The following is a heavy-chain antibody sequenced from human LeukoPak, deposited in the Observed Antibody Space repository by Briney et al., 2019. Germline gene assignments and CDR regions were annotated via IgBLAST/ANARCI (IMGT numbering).Heavy chain of an antibody. Sequence: ASVTVSCKASGYTFTGYYMHWVRQAPGQGLEWMGWINPNSGGTNYAQKFQGRVTMTRDTSISTAYMELSRLRSDDTAVCYCARDWDFWSGSYFDYWGQGTLVTVSS. J-gene: IGHJ4*02. CDR1: GYTFTGYY. V-gene: IGHV1-2*02. CDR3: ARDWDFWSGSYFDY. CDR2: INPNSGGT. D-gene: IGHD3-3*01.